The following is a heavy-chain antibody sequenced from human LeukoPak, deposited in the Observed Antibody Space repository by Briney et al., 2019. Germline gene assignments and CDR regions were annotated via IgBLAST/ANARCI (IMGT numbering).Heavy chain of an antibody. CDR3: AGGGMDTDSTLDY. CDR2: IIPIFGTA. Sequence: EASVKVSCKASGGTFTAYPISGGRQAPGQGLGGMGGIIPIFGTANYAQKFQGRVTITADESTSTAYMELSSLRSEDTAVYYCAGGGMDTDSTLDYWGQGTLVTVSS. V-gene: IGHV1-69*13. CDR1: GGTFTAYP. J-gene: IGHJ4*02. D-gene: IGHD3-16*01.